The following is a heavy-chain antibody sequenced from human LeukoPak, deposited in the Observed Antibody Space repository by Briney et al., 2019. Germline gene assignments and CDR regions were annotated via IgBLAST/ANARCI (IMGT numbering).Heavy chain of an antibody. CDR3: ARTPFRAADAFDV. D-gene: IGHD6-25*01. CDR1: VYTFTVYY. Sequence: ASVKVSCKASVYTFTVYYMHWVRQAPGQGLEWMGWINPNSGGTNYAQKFQGRVTMTRDTSISTAYMELSRLRSYDTAVYYCARTPFRAADAFDVWGQGTMVTVSS. V-gene: IGHV1-2*02. CDR2: INPNSGGT. J-gene: IGHJ3*01.